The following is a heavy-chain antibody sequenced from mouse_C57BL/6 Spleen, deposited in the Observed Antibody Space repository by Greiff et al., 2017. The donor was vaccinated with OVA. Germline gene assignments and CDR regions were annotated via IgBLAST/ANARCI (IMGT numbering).Heavy chain of an antibody. V-gene: IGHV10-1*01. CDR2: IRSQSNNYAT. D-gene: IGHD1-1*01. Sequence: GGGLVQPKGSLKLSCAASGFRFNTYAMNWVRQAPGKGLEWVARIRSQSNNYATYYADSVKDRFTISRDDSESMLYLQMNNLKTEDTAMYYCVREGYGSSYGYFDVWGTGTTVTVSS. CDR1: GFRFNTYA. CDR3: VREGYGSSYGYFDV. J-gene: IGHJ1*03.